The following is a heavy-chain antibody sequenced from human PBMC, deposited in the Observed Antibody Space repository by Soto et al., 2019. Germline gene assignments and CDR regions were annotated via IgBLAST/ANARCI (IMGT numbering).Heavy chain of an antibody. D-gene: IGHD3-22*01. J-gene: IGHJ3*02. V-gene: IGHV6-1*01. CDR1: GARVSSNSSA. CDR3: ARLYYYDSSRQGYTLSYDGFDI. CDR2: TYKRSKWYN. Sequence: SQTLSLTCAIPGARVSSNSSAWNWFRQSPSRSLEWQGRTYKRSKWYNDYAVSVKSRLTINPDTSQNQFSLQLNSVTPEDTAVYYCARLYYYDSSRQGYTLSYDGFDIWGQGTMVTVSS.